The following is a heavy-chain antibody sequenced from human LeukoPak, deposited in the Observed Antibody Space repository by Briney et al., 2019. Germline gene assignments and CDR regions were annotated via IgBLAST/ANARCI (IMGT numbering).Heavy chain of an antibody. CDR1: GGTFSSYA. CDR2: IIPIFGTA. V-gene: IGHV1-69*13. Sequence: ASVKVSCKASGGTFSSYAISWMRQAPGQGLEWMGGIIPIFGTANYAQKFQGRVTITADESTSTAYMELSSLRSEDTAVYYCARFSVGGYRSFDYWGQGTLVTVSS. D-gene: IGHD5-18*01. J-gene: IGHJ4*02. CDR3: ARFSVGGYRSFDY.